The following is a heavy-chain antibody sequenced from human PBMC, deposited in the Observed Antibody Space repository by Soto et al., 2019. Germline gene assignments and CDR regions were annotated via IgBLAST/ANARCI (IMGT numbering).Heavy chain of an antibody. Sequence: QVQLVQSGAEVKKPGASVKVSCKASGYTFSNYDINWVRQATGQGLEWMGWLNPKTDKTGSAQKFQGRVTTTRNTSISTAYLELSGLRSDDTAVYYCARGIKGLPPSAFDIWGQGTRVTVSS. CDR2: LNPKTDKT. D-gene: IGHD5-12*01. CDR3: ARGIKGLPPSAFDI. CDR1: GYTFSNYD. V-gene: IGHV1-8*01. J-gene: IGHJ3*02.